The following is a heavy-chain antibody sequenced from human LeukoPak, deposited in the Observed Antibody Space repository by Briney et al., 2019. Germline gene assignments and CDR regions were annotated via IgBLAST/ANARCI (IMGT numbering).Heavy chain of an antibody. Sequence: RTGGSLRLSCAASGFTFSSYWMHWVRQAPGKGLVWASRINSDGSSTSYADSVKGRFTISRDNAKNTLYLQMNSLRAEDTAVYYCARGVNRGPADWGQGTLVTVSS. CDR2: INSDGSST. D-gene: IGHD3-10*01. V-gene: IGHV3-74*01. J-gene: IGHJ4*02. CDR3: ARGVNRGPAD. CDR1: GFTFSSYW.